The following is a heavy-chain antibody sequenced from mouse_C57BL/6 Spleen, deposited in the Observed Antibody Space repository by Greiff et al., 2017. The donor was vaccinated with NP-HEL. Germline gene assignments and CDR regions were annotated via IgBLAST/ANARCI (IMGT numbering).Heavy chain of an antibody. D-gene: IGHD3-2*02. Sequence: EVQLVESGGGLVQPGGSMKLSCAASGFTFSDAWMDWVRQSPEKGLEWVAENRNKANNHATYYAESVKGRFTISRDDSKSSVYLQMNSLRAEDTGIYDCTRGSSGQFAYWGQGTLVTVSA. CDR1: GFTFSDAW. J-gene: IGHJ3*01. CDR2: NRNKANNHAT. CDR3: TRGSSGQFAY. V-gene: IGHV6-6*01.